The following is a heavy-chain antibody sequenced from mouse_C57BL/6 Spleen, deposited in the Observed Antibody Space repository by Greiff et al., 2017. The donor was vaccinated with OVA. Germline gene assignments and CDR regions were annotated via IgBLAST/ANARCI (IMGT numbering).Heavy chain of an antibody. V-gene: IGHV1-18*01. J-gene: IGHJ2*01. D-gene: IGHD3-2*02. CDR1: GYTFTDYN. Sequence: EVQLQQSGPELVKPGASVKIPCKASGYTFTDYNMDWVKQSHGKSLEWIGDINPNNGGTIYNQKFKGKATFTVDKSSSTAYMELRSLTSEDTAVYYCARSSSSGSDFDYWGQGTTLTVSS. CDR2: INPNNGGT. CDR3: ARSSSSGSDFDY.